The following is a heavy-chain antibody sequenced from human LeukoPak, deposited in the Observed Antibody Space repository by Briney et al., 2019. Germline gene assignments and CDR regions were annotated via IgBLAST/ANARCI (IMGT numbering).Heavy chain of an antibody. Sequence: GGSLTLSCAASGFTFSSYSMNWVRQAPGKGLEWVSSISSSSRYIYYADSVKGRFTISRDNAKNSLYLQMNSLRDEDTAVYYCARIPNIAAAATSFDYWGQGTLVTVSS. D-gene: IGHD6-13*01. V-gene: IGHV3-21*01. J-gene: IGHJ4*02. CDR1: GFTFSSYS. CDR2: ISSSSRYI. CDR3: ARIPNIAAAATSFDY.